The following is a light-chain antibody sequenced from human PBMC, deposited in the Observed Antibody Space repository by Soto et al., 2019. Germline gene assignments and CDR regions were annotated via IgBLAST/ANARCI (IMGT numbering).Light chain of an antibody. CDR3: RSSDSSMLGAGV. CDR1: YSNIGAGYD. V-gene: IGLV1-40*01. J-gene: IGLJ3*02. CDR2: GHN. Sequence: QSALTQPPSVSGAPGQRVTISCTGSYSNIGAGYDVHWYQQIPGTAPKLLISGHNNRPSGVPDRFFGSKSGTSASLTIIGGQAEEEADYYYRSSDSSMLGAGVFGGGTKLTVL.